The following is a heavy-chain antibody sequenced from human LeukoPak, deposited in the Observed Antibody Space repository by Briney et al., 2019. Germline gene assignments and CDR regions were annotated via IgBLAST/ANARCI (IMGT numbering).Heavy chain of an antibody. V-gene: IGHV1-2*02. J-gene: IGHJ4*02. CDR3: ARDLDTLPFFRLGRFDY. CDR1: GYTFTGYY. CDR2: FNPNSGGT. Sequence: GASVKVSCKASGYTFTGYYMRWVRQAPGQGLEWMGWFNPNSGGTHYAQKFQGRVTMTRDTSISTAYMELSRLRCDDTAVYYCARDLDTLPFFRLGRFDYWGQGTLVTVSS. D-gene: IGHD2/OR15-2a*01.